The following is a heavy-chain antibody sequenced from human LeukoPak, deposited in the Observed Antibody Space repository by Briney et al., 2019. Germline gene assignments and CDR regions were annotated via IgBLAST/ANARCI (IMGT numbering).Heavy chain of an antibody. D-gene: IGHD1-26*01. Sequence: GGSLRLSCAASGFTFSSYDMHWVRQATGKGLEWVSAIGTAGDTYYPGSVKGRFTISRENAKNSLYLQMNSLRAGDTAVYYCARAVPDSGSSYIDYWGQGTLVTVSS. V-gene: IGHV3-13*01. CDR1: GFTFSSYD. J-gene: IGHJ4*02. CDR3: ARAVPDSGSSYIDY. CDR2: IGTAGDT.